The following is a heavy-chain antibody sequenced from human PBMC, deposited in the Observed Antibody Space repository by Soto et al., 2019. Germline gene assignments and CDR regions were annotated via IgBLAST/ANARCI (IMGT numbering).Heavy chain of an antibody. CDR3: ARLFRHCTGTSCYSFSGMDV. V-gene: IGHV4-30-2*01. CDR1: GGSTSSGDYS. Sequence: QPQLQESGSGLVKPSQTLSLTCASSGGSTSSGDYSWSWIRQPPGMGLQWIGYIYHSGATYYNPALPTRVTISVDWSKNPFSLRLSPVKAADTAVYYCARLFRHCTGTSCYSFSGMDVWGQGTTVTVSS. CDR2: IYHSGAT. D-gene: IGHD2-2*01. J-gene: IGHJ6*02.